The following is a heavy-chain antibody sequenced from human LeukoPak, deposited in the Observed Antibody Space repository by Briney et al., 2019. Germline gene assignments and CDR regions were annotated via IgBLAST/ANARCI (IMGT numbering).Heavy chain of an antibody. CDR1: GYTFTNYY. CDR3: ARDSTVTTFRGCVDP. CDR2: INPSGGST. D-gene: IGHD4-17*01. V-gene: IGHV1-46*01. Sequence: ASVKVSCKASGYTFTNYYVHWVRQAPGQGLEWMGVINPSGGSTNYAQKFQGRVTMTRDPSTSTVYMELSSLRYEDTAVYYCARDSTVTTFRGCVDPWGQGTLVTVSS. J-gene: IGHJ5*02.